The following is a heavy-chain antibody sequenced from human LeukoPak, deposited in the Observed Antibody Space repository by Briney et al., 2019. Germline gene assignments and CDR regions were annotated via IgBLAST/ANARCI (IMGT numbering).Heavy chain of an antibody. CDR3: ARRRAHDYGDYRFEFDY. V-gene: IGHV4-34*01. D-gene: IGHD4-17*01. CDR2: INHSGST. J-gene: IGHJ4*02. Sequence: SETLSLTCAVYGGSFSGYYWSWIRQPPGKGLEWIGEINHSGSTNYNPSLKSRVTTSVDTSKNQFSLKLSSVTAADTAVYYCARRRAHDYGDYRFEFDYWGQGTLVTVSS. CDR1: GGSFSGYY.